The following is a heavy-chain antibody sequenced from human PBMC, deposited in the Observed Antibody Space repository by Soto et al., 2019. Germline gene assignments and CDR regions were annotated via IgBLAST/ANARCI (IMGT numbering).Heavy chain of an antibody. CDR1: GDSITTNNYY. J-gene: IGHJ1*01. V-gene: IGHV4-39*01. Sequence: SETLSLTCTVSGDSITTNNYYWGWIRQPPGKGLEWIGTIYYTERTHGNPSLKSRVTLSVDTSRNQFSLKMTSVTAADAGVYFCARHTEY. CDR3: ARHTEY. CDR2: IYYTERT.